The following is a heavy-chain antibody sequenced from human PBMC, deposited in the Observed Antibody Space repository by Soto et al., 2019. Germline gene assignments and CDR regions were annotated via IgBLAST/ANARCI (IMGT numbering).Heavy chain of an antibody. Sequence: QVQMVQSXAEVKKPGTXXXXSCKASGYAFINXAXXXXRQAPGEGLEWMGWISPSNDNSYSAQKFQDRVTMSTETSSNTAYMELRRLTSDDTAVYYCSREGGNTGTSDYWGQGTLVTVSS. V-gene: IGHV1-18*01. D-gene: IGHD1-7*01. J-gene: IGHJ4*02. CDR2: ISPSNDNS. CDR1: GYAFINXA. CDR3: SREGGNTGTSDY.